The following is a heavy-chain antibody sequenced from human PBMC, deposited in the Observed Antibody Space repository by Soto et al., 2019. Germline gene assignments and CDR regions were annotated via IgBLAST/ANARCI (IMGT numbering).Heavy chain of an antibody. CDR2: ISYDGSDK. CDR1: TFTFSSSG. D-gene: IGHD3-16*01. Sequence: QVQLVESGGGVVQPGRSLRLSCAAVTFTFSSSGAQWVRQAPDKGLQWVAVISYDGSDKYYADSVKGRFTISRDDSTNTMYLQMNSLRLEDTAVCYCAKTSGYDYVWGSSGLDPWGQGTLVTVSS. J-gene: IGHJ5*02. V-gene: IGHV3-30*18. CDR3: AKTSGYDYVWGSSGLDP.